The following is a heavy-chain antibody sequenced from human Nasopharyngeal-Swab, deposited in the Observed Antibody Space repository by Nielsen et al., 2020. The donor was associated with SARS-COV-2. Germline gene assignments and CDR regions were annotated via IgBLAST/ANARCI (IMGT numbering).Heavy chain of an antibody. D-gene: IGHD3-3*01. CDR2: IGAGGNT. Sequence: GESLKIPCAASGFTFSSSAISWVRQAPGMGLEWVSVIGAGGNTIYADSVKGRFTISRDNSKNMVYLQMDSLRAEDTAVYYCAKYFGSGAYEAFCDCWGHGALVTVSS. CDR1: GFTFSSSA. V-gene: IGHV3-23*01. CDR3: AKYFGSGAYEAFCDC. J-gene: IGHJ4*01.